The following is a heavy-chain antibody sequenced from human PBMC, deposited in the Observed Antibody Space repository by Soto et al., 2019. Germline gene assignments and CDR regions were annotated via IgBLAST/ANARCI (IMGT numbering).Heavy chain of an antibody. D-gene: IGHD2-15*01. CDR2: IYYSGSA. CDR1: GGSIPRSSGYY. Sequence: PSETLSLTCSVSGGSIPRSSGYYWVWVRQPPGKGLEYIGSIYYSGSAYYNPSLKSRVTMSVDTSKNQFSLKLSSVTAADTAVYYCATMGTPATGLYYFDYWGQGTLVTVSS. CDR3: ATMGTPATGLYYFDY. J-gene: IGHJ4*02. V-gene: IGHV4-39*01.